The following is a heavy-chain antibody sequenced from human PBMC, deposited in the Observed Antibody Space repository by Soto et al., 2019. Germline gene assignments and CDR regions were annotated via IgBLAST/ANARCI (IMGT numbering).Heavy chain of an antibody. CDR2: ISYDGSNK. V-gene: IGHV3-30-3*01. J-gene: IGHJ4*02. D-gene: IGHD3-16*01. Sequence: QVQLVESGGGVVQPGRSLRLSCAASGFTFSSYAMHWVRQAPGKGLEWVAVISYDGSNKYYADSVKGRFTISRDNSKNTLYLQMNSLRAEDTAVYYCARGSADMGELIDYLGQGTLVTVSS. CDR1: GFTFSSYA. CDR3: ARGSADMGELIDY.